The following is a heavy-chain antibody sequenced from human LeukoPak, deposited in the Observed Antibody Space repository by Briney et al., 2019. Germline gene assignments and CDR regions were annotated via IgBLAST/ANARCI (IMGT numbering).Heavy chain of an antibody. V-gene: IGHV4-61*02. Sequence: PSETLSLTCTVSGGSISSGSYYWSWIRQPAGKGLEWIGRIYTSGSTNYNPSLKSRVTISVDTSKNQFSLRLSSVTAADTAVYYCARGRKGSGSYFSYAEYFQHWGQGTLVTVSS. CDR2: IYTSGST. J-gene: IGHJ1*01. CDR1: GGSISSGSYY. CDR3: ARGRKGSGSYFSYAEYFQH. D-gene: IGHD3-10*01.